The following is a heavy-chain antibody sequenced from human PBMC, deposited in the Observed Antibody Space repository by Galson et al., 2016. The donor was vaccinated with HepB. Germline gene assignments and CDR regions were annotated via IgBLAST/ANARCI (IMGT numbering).Heavy chain of an antibody. J-gene: IGHJ3*01. CDR1: GGHFSGYF. CDR2: INHRGNS. CDR3: ARRSPISPGAIDV. Sequence: SETLSLTCGVNGGHFSGYFWTWIRQTPGKGLEWLGEINHRGNSNYNPSLPRRVAISVHSSKYQFSLQLNSVTAADTAVYYCARRSPISPGAIDVWGQGTMVNVSS. V-gene: IGHV4-34*01. D-gene: IGHD2-2*02.